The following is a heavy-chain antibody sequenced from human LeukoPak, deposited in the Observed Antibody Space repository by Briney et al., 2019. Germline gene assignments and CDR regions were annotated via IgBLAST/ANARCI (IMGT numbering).Heavy chain of an antibody. J-gene: IGHJ4*02. D-gene: IGHD2-21*02. CDR1: GFTFSSYW. V-gene: IGHV3-7*04. CDR3: AKDIVGGGDDY. CDR2: IKQDGSEK. Sequence: GGSLRLSCAASGFTFSSYWMSWVRQAPGKGLEWVANIKQDGSEKYYVDSVKGRFTISRDNAKNSLYLQLNSLRVEDTAVYFCAKDIVGGGDDYWGQGTLVTVSS.